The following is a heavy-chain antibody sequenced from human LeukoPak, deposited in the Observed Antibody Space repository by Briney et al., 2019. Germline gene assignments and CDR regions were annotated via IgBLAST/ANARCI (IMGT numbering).Heavy chain of an antibody. CDR3: ARQYTDSRDWYFYYIDV. CDR1: GFKFEDYG. Sequence: GGSLRLSCVGSGFKFEDYGMNWVRQVPGKGLEWVSGINWSGTNIGYADSVKGRFTISRDNAKNALYLQMNGLRAEDTALYFCARQYTDSRDWYFYYIDVWGKGTTVIVSS. V-gene: IGHV3-20*04. CDR2: INWSGTNI. D-gene: IGHD3-22*01. J-gene: IGHJ6*03.